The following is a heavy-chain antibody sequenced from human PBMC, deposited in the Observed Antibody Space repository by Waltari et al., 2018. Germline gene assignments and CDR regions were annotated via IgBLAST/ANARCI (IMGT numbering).Heavy chain of an antibody. CDR1: GGSISSYY. V-gene: IGHV4-59*01. Sequence: QVQLQESGPGLVKPSETLSLTCTVSGGSISSYYWSWIRQPPGKGLEWIGYIYYSGSTNDNPSLKSRVTISVDTSKNQFSLKLSSVTAADTAVYYCARDWPQGATGYSSSWVYYYGMDVWGQGTTVTVSS. CDR3: ARDWPQGATGYSSSWVYYYGMDV. D-gene: IGHD6-13*01. J-gene: IGHJ6*02. CDR2: IYYSGST.